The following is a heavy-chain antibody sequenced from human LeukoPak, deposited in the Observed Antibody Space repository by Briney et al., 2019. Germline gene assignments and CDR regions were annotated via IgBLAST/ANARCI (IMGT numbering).Heavy chain of an antibody. J-gene: IGHJ4*02. Sequence: LPGGSLRLSCAASGFTFSSYAMSWVRQAPGKGLEWVSAISGSGGSTYYADSVKGRFTISRDNSKNMLYLQMNSLRAEDTAVYYCARAQSIAANIFDYWGQGTLVTVSS. V-gene: IGHV3-23*01. CDR1: GFTFSSYA. CDR2: ISGSGGST. CDR3: ARAQSIAANIFDY. D-gene: IGHD6-6*01.